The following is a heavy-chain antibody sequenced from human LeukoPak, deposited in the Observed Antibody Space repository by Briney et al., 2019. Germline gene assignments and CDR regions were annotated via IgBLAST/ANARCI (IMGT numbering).Heavy chain of an antibody. Sequence: PSETLSLXCTVSGGSISSYYWSWIRQPAGKGLEWIGRIYTSGSTNYNPSLKSRVTMSVDTSKNQFPLKLSSVTAADTAVHYCARVAYSSGWYEDWFDPWGQGTLVTVSS. D-gene: IGHD6-19*01. CDR1: GGSISSYY. CDR3: ARVAYSSGWYEDWFDP. J-gene: IGHJ5*02. V-gene: IGHV4-4*07. CDR2: IYTSGST.